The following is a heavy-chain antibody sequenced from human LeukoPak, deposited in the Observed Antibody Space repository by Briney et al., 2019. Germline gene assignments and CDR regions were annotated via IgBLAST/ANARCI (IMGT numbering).Heavy chain of an antibody. J-gene: IGHJ4*02. CDR3: ARGGGYSYGYDYLDY. CDR1: GGSISSNNW. Sequence: SGTLSLTCTVSGGSISSNNWWSWVRQPPGKGLEWIGQIYHSGSTNYNPSLKSRVTISVDTSKNQFSLKLSSVTAADTAVFYCARGGGYSYGYDYLDYWGQGTLVTVSS. CDR2: IYHSGST. V-gene: IGHV4-4*02. D-gene: IGHD5-18*01.